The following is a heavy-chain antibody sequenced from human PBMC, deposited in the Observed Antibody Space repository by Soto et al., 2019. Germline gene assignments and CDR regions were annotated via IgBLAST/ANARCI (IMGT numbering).Heavy chain of an antibody. V-gene: IGHV5-51*01. CDR1: GYSFTSYW. CDR3: ARQHCSSTSCYLAYFDY. CDR2: IYPGDSDT. Sequence: GESLKISCKGSGYSFTSYWIGWVRQMPGKGLEWMGIIYPGDSDTRYSPSFQGQVTISADKSISTAYLQWSSLKASDTAMYYCARQHCSSTSCYLAYFDYWGQGTLVTVSS. D-gene: IGHD2-2*01. J-gene: IGHJ4*02.